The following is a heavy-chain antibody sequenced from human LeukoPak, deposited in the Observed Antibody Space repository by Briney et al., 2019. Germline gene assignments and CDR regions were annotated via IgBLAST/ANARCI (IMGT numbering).Heavy chain of an antibody. J-gene: IGHJ4*02. CDR1: GFSFSSYW. CDR3: ARVGTYGYTYDY. D-gene: IGHD3-16*02. V-gene: IGHV3-74*01. Sequence: PGGSLRLSCAASGFSFSSYWMHWVRQAPGKGLVWVSRINGDGSITTYVDSVKGRLPISRDNSKNTLYLQMNSLRAEDTAVYYCARVGTYGYTYDYWGQGTLVTVSS. CDR2: INGDGSIT.